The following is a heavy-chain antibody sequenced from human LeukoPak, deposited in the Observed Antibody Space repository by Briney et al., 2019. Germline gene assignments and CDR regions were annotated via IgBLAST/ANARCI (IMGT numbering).Heavy chain of an antibody. D-gene: IGHD5-12*01. V-gene: IGHV3-11*01. CDR3: ARDPGSGYDPRDY. CDR2: ISSSGSTI. CDR1: GFTFSDYY. Sequence: GGSLRLSCAASGFTFSDYYMSWIRQAPGKGLESVSYISSSGSTIYYADSVKGRFTISRDNAKNSLYLQMNSLRAEDTAVYYCARDPGSGYDPRDYWGQRTPVTVSS. J-gene: IGHJ4*02.